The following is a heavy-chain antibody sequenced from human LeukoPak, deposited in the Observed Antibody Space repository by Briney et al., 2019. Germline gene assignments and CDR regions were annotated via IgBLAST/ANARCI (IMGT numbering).Heavy chain of an antibody. Sequence: PGRSLSLSCTASGFTFRDHARSWVRQAPGKGLGGVGFIRSKTYRGAAEYATSLEGRFTISSDESKGIAYLQANSLKTEDTAVYYCTSIYDTSAYYHSGIDYWGQGTLVTVSS. D-gene: IGHD3-22*01. CDR2: IRSKTYRGAA. V-gene: IGHV3-49*04. J-gene: IGHJ4*02. CDR3: TSIYDTSAYYHSGIDY. CDR1: GFTFRDHA.